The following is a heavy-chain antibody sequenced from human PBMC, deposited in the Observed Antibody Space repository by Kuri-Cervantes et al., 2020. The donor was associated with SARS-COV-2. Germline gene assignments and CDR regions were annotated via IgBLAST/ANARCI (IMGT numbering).Heavy chain of an antibody. V-gene: IGHV3-33*08. CDR2: IWYDGSNK. CDR1: GFTFSSYG. J-gene: IGHJ4*02. D-gene: IGHD3-3*01. CDR3: ARETFWSGYYFYGNIDH. Sequence: GGSLRLSCAASGFTFSSYGMHWVRQAPGKGLEWVAVIWYDGSNKYYADSVKGRFTISRDNSKNTLYLQMNSLRAEDTAVYYCARETFWSGYYFYGNIDHWGQGTLVTVSS.